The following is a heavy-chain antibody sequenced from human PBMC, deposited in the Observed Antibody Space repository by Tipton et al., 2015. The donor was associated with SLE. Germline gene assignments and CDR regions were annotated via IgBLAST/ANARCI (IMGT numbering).Heavy chain of an antibody. V-gene: IGHV3-48*03. CDR1: GFSLSSHE. CDR2: ININSRTI. J-gene: IGHJ6*04. CDR3: ARDLRGYSMDV. D-gene: IGHD5-18*01. Sequence: SLRLSCVASGFSLSSHEMGWVRQAPGKGLEWVSYININSRTIYYADSVKGRFTVSRDNAKNSLYLQMNGLRVEDTAVYYCARDLRGYSMDVWGKGTTVTIST.